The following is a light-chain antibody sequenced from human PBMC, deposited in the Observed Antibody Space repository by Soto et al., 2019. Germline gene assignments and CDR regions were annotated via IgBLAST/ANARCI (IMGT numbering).Light chain of an antibody. V-gene: IGKV3-11*01. CDR3: QQYDNWPPELT. J-gene: IGKJ4*01. CDR2: DAS. CDR1: QSVSSD. Sequence: EIVLTQSPATLSLSPGERATFSCRASQSVSSDLVWYQQKPGQAPRLLIYDASNRAAGIPARFSGSGSGTEFTLTINSLQSEDFAVYYCQQYDNWPPELTFGGGTKVDIK.